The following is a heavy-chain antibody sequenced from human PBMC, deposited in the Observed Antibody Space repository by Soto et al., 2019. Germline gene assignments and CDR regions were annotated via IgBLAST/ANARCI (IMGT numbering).Heavy chain of an antibody. CDR3: AKDGAPVRPDDY. Sequence: GGSLILSYAASGFDASVNYMTLVLQAPGKGLEWVSAINSACSTFYADSVKGRFTICRNNYKNTLFVQMNSLEVKEAGLYHCAKDGAPVRPDDYWGQGILVTVSS. J-gene: IGHJ4*02. CDR2: INSACST. CDR1: GFDASVNY. D-gene: IGHD3-10*01. V-gene: IGHV3-66*01.